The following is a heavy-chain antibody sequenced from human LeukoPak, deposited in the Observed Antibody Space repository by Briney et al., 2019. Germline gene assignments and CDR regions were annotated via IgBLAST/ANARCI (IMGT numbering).Heavy chain of an antibody. CDR3: AKDPVFGYSSSKYYFDY. J-gene: IGHJ4*02. CDR1: GFTFSSYA. CDR2: ISGSGGST. Sequence: GGSLGLSCAASGFTFSSYAMSWVRQAPGKGLEWVSGISGSGGSTYYADSVKGRFTISRDNSKNTLYVQMNSLRAEDTAVYYCAKDPVFGYSSSKYYFDYWGQGTLVTVSS. V-gene: IGHV3-23*01. D-gene: IGHD6-13*01.